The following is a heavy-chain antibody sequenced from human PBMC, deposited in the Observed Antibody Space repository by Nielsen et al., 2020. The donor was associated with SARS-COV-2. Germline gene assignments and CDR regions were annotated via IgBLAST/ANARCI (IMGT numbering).Heavy chain of an antibody. CDR2: ISYDGSNK. V-gene: IGHV3-30*03. Sequence: GGSLRLSCAASGFTFSSYGMHWVRQAPGKGLEWVAVISYDGSNKYYADSVKGRFTISRDNSKNTLYLQMNSLRAEDTAVYYCARSLTGYLVPIDYWGQGTLVTVSS. J-gene: IGHJ4*02. CDR3: ARSLTGYLVPIDY. D-gene: IGHD3-9*01. CDR1: GFTFSSYG.